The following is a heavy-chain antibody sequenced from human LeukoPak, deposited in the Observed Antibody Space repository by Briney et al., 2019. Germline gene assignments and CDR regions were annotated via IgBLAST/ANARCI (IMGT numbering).Heavy chain of an antibody. Sequence: PSETLSLTCTVSGGSITTNYRSWIRQPAGKGLEWIGRIYTAGTTNYNPSLKSRVTMSVDTSKSQFSLKLNSVTAADTAVYYCARDRRDGYNSFYYFDYWGQGALVTVSS. D-gene: IGHD5-24*01. CDR3: ARDRRDGYNSFYYFDY. CDR2: IYTAGTT. J-gene: IGHJ4*02. V-gene: IGHV4-4*07. CDR1: GGSITTNY.